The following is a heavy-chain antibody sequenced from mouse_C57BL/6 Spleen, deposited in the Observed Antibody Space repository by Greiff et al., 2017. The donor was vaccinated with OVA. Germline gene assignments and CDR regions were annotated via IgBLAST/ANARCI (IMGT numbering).Heavy chain of an antibody. V-gene: IGHV1-52*01. CDR1: GYTFTSYW. CDR3: ARRGASSTNHYDAMDY. D-gene: IGHD3-1*01. Sequence: QVQLQQPGAELVRPGSSVKLSCKASGYTFTSYWMHWVKQRPIQGLEWIGNIDPSDSETHYNQKFKDKATLTVDKSSSTAYMQLSSLTSEDSAVYYGARRGASSTNHYDAMDYWGQGTSVTVSS. J-gene: IGHJ4*01. CDR2: IDPSDSET.